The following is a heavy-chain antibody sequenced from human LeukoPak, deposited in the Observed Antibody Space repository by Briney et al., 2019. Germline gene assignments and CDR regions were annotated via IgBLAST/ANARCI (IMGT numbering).Heavy chain of an antibody. Sequence: PGRSLRLSCTASGFTFGDYAMSWVRQAPGKGLEWVGFIRSKAYGGTTEYAASVKGRFTISRDDSKSIAYLQMNSLKTEDTAVYYCTRDGGYFDWLLSPDAFDIWGQGTMVTVSS. CDR3: TRDGGYFDWLLSPDAFDI. CDR2: IRSKAYGGTT. V-gene: IGHV3-49*04. CDR1: GFTFGDYA. D-gene: IGHD3-9*01. J-gene: IGHJ3*02.